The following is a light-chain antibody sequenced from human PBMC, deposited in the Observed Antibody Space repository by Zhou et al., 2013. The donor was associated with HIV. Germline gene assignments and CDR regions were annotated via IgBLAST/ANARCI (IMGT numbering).Light chain of an antibody. V-gene: IGKV3-15*01. CDR3: HQYNNWPQT. J-gene: IGKJ1*01. CDR1: QSVSSN. CDR2: GAS. Sequence: EIVMTQSPATLSVAPGERATLSCRASQSVSSNLAWYQQKPGQAPRLLIYGASTRASGIPARFNGSGSGTEFTLTISTNHSEDFAIYYCHQYNNWPQTFGQGTKVEVK.